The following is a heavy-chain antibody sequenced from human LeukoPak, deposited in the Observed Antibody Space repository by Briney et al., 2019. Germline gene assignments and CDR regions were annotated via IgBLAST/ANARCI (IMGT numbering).Heavy chain of an antibody. Sequence: ASVKVSFKASGYTFTSYGISWVRQAPGQGLEWMGWISAYNGNTNYEQKLQGRVTITTDTSTSTAYMELRSLRSDDTAVYYCARDDVHSGYDHEGRGNWFDPWGQGTLVTVSS. D-gene: IGHD5-12*01. CDR2: ISAYNGNT. J-gene: IGHJ5*02. CDR1: GYTFTSYG. V-gene: IGHV1-18*01. CDR3: ARDDVHSGYDHEGRGNWFDP.